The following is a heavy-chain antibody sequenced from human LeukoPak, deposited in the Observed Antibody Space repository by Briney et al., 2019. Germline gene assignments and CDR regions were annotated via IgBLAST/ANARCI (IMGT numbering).Heavy chain of an antibody. D-gene: IGHD3-22*01. V-gene: IGHV1-69*04. CDR3: ARAPSYYYYDSSGYYPDDY. CDR1: GGTFSSYA. Sequence: SVKVSCKASGGTFSSYAISWVRQAPGQGLEWMGRIIPILGIANYAQKFQGRVTITADKSTSTAYMELSSLRSEDTAVYYCARAPSYYYYDSSGYYPDDYWGQGTLVTVSS. CDR2: IIPILGIA. J-gene: IGHJ4*02.